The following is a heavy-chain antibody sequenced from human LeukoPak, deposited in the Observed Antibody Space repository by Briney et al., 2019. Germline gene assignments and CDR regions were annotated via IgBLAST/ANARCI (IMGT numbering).Heavy chain of an antibody. CDR1: GLSLSVYA. J-gene: IGHJ4*02. Sequence: PGGSLRLSCAAPGLSLSVYAKSGLRQAPGRGLEWVSSISGNSDRTYYANSVKGRFTISRENFRNTVHLEMRGLGAADSALYFCAIGGQDCDFWRFDYWGQGNLVIVSS. D-gene: IGHD3-3*01. CDR2: ISGNSDRT. CDR3: AIGGQDCDFWRFDY. V-gene: IGHV3-23*01.